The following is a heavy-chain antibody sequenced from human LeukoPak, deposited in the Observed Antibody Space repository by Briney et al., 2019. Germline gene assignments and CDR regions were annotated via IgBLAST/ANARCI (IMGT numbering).Heavy chain of an antibody. J-gene: IGHJ6*02. Sequence: PGGSLRLSCAASGFTFSSYAMHWVRQAPGKGLEWVAVISYDGSNKYYADSVKGRFTISRDNSKNTLYLQMNSLRAEDTAVYYCARGYYDFWSGYFYYYYGMDVWGQGTTVTVSS. D-gene: IGHD3-3*01. V-gene: IGHV3-30-3*01. CDR1: GFTFSSYA. CDR3: ARGYYDFWSGYFYYYYGMDV. CDR2: ISYDGSNK.